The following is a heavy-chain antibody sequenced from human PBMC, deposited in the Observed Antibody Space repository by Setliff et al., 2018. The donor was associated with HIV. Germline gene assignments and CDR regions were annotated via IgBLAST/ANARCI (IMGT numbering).Heavy chain of an antibody. J-gene: IGHJ6*03. CDR3: ARGDGTKYYYYYYMDV. V-gene: IGHV4-39*07. CDR2: IYYSGSI. D-gene: IGHD1-7*01. Sequence: SETLSLTCTVSGGSISSSSHYWGWIRQPPGKGLEWIGNIYYSGSIYYNPSLKSRVTISVDTSKNQFSLKLSSVTAADTAVYYCARGDGTKYYYYYYMDVWGKGTTVTVSS. CDR1: GGSISSSSHY.